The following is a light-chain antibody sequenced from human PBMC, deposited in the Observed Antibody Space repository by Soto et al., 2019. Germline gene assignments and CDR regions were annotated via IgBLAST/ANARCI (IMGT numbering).Light chain of an antibody. V-gene: IGKV1-9*01. CDR1: QGISNH. Sequence: DIQLTQSPSFLAASVGDRGTITCRASQGISNHLAWYQQEPGKAPKLLIYAASALRGGVPSRFSGSGSGTEFTLTISSPQPEDFATYHFQQLYSYPVTFGQGPLLEIK. CDR2: AAS. J-gene: IGKJ5*01. CDR3: QQLYSYPVT.